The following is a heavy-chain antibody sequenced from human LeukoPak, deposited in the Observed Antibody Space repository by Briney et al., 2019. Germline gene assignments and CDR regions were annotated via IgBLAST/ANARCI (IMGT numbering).Heavy chain of an antibody. D-gene: IGHD3-3*01. V-gene: IGHV3-21*01. Sequence: GGSLRLSCAASGFTFSSYSMNWVRQAPGKGLEWVSSISSSSSYIYYADSVKGRFTISRDNAKNSLYLQMNSLRGEDTAVYYCAREYDLGLQYYFDYWGQGTLVTVSS. CDR1: GFTFSSYS. J-gene: IGHJ4*02. CDR2: ISSSSSYI. CDR3: AREYDLGLQYYFDY.